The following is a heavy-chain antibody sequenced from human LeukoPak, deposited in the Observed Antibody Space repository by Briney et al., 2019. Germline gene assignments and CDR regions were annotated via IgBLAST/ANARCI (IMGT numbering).Heavy chain of an antibody. CDR3: AKEPLPAYCGGDCYSAFDY. CDR2: ISGSGGST. CDR1: GFTFSSYA. V-gene: IGHV3-23*01. Sequence: PGGSLRLSCAASGFTFSSYAMGWVRQAPGKGLEWVSAISGSGGSTYYADSVKGRFTISRDNSKNTLYLQMNSLRAEDTAVYYCAKEPLPAYCGGDCYSAFDYWGQGTLVTVSS. D-gene: IGHD2-21*02. J-gene: IGHJ4*02.